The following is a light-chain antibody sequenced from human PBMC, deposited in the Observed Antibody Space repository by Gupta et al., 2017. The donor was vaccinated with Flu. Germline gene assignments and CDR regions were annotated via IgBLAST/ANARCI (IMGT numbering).Light chain of an antibody. CDR3: QTYESDTRI. J-gene: IGLJ2*01. CDR1: GVGIANNY. V-gene: IGLV6-57*01. Sequence: TSSCTRGGVGIANNYVQWYQQRPGSSPTLLIFEDIRRPSGVPARFSASIDVSSTSASLTISGLMTADEAVYYCQTYESDTRIFGGGTKLTV. CDR2: EDI.